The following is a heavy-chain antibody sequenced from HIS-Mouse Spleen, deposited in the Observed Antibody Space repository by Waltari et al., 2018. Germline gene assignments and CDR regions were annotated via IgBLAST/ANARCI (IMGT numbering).Heavy chain of an antibody. J-gene: IGHJ4*02. CDR2: IWYDGSNK. CDR3: ARDWIEGGGALYYFDY. V-gene: IGHV3-33*01. D-gene: IGHD3-16*01. CDR1: GFTFSSYG. Sequence: QVQLVESGGGVVQPGRSLRLSCAASGFTFSSYGMHWVRQAPGKGLEWVEVIWYDGSNKYYADSVKGRFTISRDNSKNTLYLQMNSLRAEDTAVYYCARDWIEGGGALYYFDYWGQGTLVTVSS.